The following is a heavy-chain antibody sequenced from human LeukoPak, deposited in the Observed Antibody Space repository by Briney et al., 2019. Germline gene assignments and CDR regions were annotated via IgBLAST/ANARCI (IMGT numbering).Heavy chain of an antibody. CDR1: GGSISSGGYY. V-gene: IGHV4-31*03. J-gene: IGHJ4*02. Sequence: PSETLSLTCTVSGGSISSGGYYWSWIRQHPGKGLEWIGYIYYSGTTYYNPSLKSRVTISVDTSKNQFSLKLSSVTAADTAVYYCARCSGGSCYEGYFDYWGQGTLVTVSS. D-gene: IGHD2-15*01. CDR2: IYYSGTT. CDR3: ARCSGGSCYEGYFDY.